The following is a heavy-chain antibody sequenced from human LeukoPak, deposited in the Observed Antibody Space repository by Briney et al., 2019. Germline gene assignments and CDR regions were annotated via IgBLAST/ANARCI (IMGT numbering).Heavy chain of an antibody. V-gene: IGHV3-23*01. CDR2: ISGSGGST. D-gene: IGHD3-3*01. CDR1: GFTFSSYG. Sequence: GGSLRLSCAASGFTFSSYGMSWVRQAPGKGLEWVSAISGSGGSTYYADSVKGRFTISRDNSKNTLYLQMNSLRAEDTAVYYCAKDHFLEWLLYRGYDYWGQGTLVTVSS. J-gene: IGHJ4*02. CDR3: AKDHFLEWLLYRGYDY.